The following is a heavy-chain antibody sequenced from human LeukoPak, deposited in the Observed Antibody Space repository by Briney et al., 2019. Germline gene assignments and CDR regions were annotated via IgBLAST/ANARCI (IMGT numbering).Heavy chain of an antibody. V-gene: IGHV4-59*08. CDR1: GGSISTYY. J-gene: IGHJ3*02. D-gene: IGHD3-10*01. CDR2: IYYSGST. CDR3: ARPMVRGSPDAFDI. Sequence: MSSETLSVTCTVSGGSISTYYWSWIRQSPGKGLEWIGYIYYSGSTNYNPSLKSRVTISLDTSKPQFSLKLSSVTAADTAVYYCARPMVRGSPDAFDIWGQGTMVTVSS.